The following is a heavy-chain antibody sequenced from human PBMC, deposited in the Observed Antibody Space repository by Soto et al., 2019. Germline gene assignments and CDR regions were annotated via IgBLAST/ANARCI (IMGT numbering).Heavy chain of an antibody. CDR3: ARDQDWNFLNYYYYYGMDV. Sequence: ASVKVSCKASGYTFTSYGISWVRQAPGQGLEWMGWISAYNGNTNYAQKLQGRVTMTTDTSTSTAYMELRSLRSDDTAVYYCARDQDWNFLNYYYYYGMDVWGQGTTVT. CDR2: ISAYNGNT. J-gene: IGHJ6*02. CDR1: GYTFTSYG. V-gene: IGHV1-18*04. D-gene: IGHD1-7*01.